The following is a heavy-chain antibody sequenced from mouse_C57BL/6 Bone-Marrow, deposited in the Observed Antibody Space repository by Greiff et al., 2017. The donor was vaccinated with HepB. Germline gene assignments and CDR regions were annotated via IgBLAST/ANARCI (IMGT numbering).Heavy chain of an antibody. CDR2: IWRGGST. D-gene: IGHD1-1*01. V-gene: IGHV2-5*01. CDR3: AKEITTVVATDYAMDY. J-gene: IGHJ4*01. CDR1: GFSLTSYG. Sequence: VKLMESGPGLVQPSQSLSITCTVSGFSLTSYGVHWVRQSPGKGLEWLGVIWRGGSTDYNAAFMSRLSITKDNSKSQVIFKMNSLQADDTAIYYCAKEITTVVATDYAMDYWGQGTSVTVSS.